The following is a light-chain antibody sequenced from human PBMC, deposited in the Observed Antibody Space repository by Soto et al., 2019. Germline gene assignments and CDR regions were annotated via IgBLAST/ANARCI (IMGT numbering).Light chain of an antibody. Sequence: EIVMTQSPATLSVSPGERATLSCRASQRVNSNLAWFQQKPGQAPRVLIYCASTTATGIPARFSGSGSGTEFTLTISSLQAEDSAVYSCLQYNNWYSFGQGTKLEIK. CDR2: CAS. V-gene: IGKV3-15*01. CDR1: QRVNSN. J-gene: IGKJ2*03. CDR3: LQYNNWYS.